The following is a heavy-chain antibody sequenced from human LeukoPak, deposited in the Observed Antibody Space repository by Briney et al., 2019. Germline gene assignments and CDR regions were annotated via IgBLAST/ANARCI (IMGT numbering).Heavy chain of an antibody. CDR1: GGSISNGGYY. V-gene: IGHV4-31*03. J-gene: IGHJ4*02. CDR3: AREVYDSSGFDRYYFDY. Sequence: SQTLSLTCTVSGGSISNGGYYWSWIRQHPGKGLEWIGYIYYSGSTYYNPSLQSRVTISVDTSKNQFSLKLSSVTAADTAVYYCAREVYDSSGFDRYYFDYWGQGTLVTVSS. CDR2: IYYSGST. D-gene: IGHD3-22*01.